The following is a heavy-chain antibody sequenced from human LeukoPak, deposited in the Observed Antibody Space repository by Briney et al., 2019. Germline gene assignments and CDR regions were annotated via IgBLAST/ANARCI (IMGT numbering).Heavy chain of an antibody. CDR2: INHSGST. CDR3: ARDGSGSGAAFDI. D-gene: IGHD1-26*01. J-gene: IGHJ3*02. Sequence: PSETLSLTCAVYGGSFSGYYWSWIRQPPGKGLEWIGEINHSGSTNYNPSLKSRVTISVDTSKNQFSLKLSSVTAADTAVYYCARDGSGSGAAFDIWGQGTMVTVSS. CDR1: GGSFSGYY. V-gene: IGHV4-34*01.